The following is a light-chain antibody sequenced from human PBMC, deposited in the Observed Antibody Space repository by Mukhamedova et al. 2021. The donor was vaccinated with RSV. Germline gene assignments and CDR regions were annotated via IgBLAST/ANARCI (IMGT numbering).Light chain of an antibody. J-gene: IGKJ5*01. CDR2: DTS. CDR1: SSY. CDR3: QQRSNWPLIT. V-gene: IGKV3-11*01. Sequence: SSYLAWFQQKVGQPPRLLIYDTSNRAAGIPARFSGSGSGTDFTLTISSLEPEEFALYYCQQRSNWPLITFGQGTRLEIK.